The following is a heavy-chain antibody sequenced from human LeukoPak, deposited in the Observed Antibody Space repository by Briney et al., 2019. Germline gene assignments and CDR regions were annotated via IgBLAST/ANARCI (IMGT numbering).Heavy chain of an antibody. CDR2: ISSSGSTK. J-gene: IGHJ4*02. D-gene: IGHD5-18*01. Sequence: GGTLRLSCAASGFTFSSYEMNWVRQAPGKGLEWVSYISSSGSTKYYADSVKGRFTISRDNAKNSLYLQMNSLRAEDTAVYYCARDGGYSYGKKGCFEKWGQGTLVTVSS. CDR1: GFTFSSYE. CDR3: ARDGGYSYGKKGCFEK. V-gene: IGHV3-48*03.